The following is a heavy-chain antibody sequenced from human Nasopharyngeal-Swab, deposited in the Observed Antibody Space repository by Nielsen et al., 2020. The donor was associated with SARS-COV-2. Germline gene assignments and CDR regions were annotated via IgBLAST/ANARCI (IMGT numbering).Heavy chain of an antibody. CDR1: GFTFSSYS. V-gene: IGHV3-7*03. CDR3: ARGQGPDEY. CDR2: IKEDGSEK. Sequence: GESLKISCAASGFTFSSYSMSWVRQAPGKGLEWVANIKEDGSEKYYVDSVKGRFTISRDNAKHSLYLQMNSLRVEDTAIYYCARGQGPDEYWGQGTLVTVSS. J-gene: IGHJ4*02.